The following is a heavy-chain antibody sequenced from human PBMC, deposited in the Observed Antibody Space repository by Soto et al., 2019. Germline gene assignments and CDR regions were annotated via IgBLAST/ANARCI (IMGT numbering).Heavy chain of an antibody. CDR3: ARAPGGTDAFDI. CDR1: GYTFTSYD. J-gene: IGHJ3*02. V-gene: IGHV1-8*01. Sequence: ASVKVSCKASGYTFTSYDINWVRQATGQGLEWMGWMNPNSGNTGYAQKFQGRVTMTRNTSISTAYMELSSLRSEDTAVYYCARAPGGTDAFDIWGQGTIVTVSS. CDR2: MNPNSGNT. D-gene: IGHD1-1*01.